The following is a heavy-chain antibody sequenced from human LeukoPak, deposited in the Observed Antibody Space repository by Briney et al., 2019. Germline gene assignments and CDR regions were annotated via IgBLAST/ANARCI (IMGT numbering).Heavy chain of an antibody. J-gene: IGHJ4*02. Sequence: GGSLRLSCAASGFTFSNYEMNWVRQAPGKGLEWVSYISGGSSTMYYADSVKGRFTISRDNAKNSLFLQMNSLRAEDTAVYYCAYCGGDCSFDYWGQGTLVTVSS. V-gene: IGHV3-48*03. D-gene: IGHD2-21*02. CDR1: GFTFSNYE. CDR2: ISGGSSTM. CDR3: AYCGGDCSFDY.